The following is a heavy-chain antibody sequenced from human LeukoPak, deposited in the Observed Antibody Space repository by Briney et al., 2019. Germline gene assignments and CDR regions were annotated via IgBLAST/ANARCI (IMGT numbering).Heavy chain of an antibody. CDR2: ISSSSSYI. CDR1: GFTFSSYS. CDR3: AREGRSSGYYFLDY. Sequence: PGGSLRLSCAASGFTFSSYSMNWVRQAPGKGLEWVSSISSSSSYIYYADSVKGRFTISRDNAKNSLYLQMNSLRAEDTAVYYCAREGRSSGYYFLDYWGQGTLVTVSS. D-gene: IGHD3-22*01. V-gene: IGHV3-21*01. J-gene: IGHJ4*02.